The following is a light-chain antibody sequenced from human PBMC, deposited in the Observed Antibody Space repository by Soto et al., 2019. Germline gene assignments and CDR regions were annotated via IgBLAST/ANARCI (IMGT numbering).Light chain of an antibody. J-gene: IGLJ2*01. Sequence: QSALTQPPSVSASPGQSVTISCTGTSSDGGSYDRVSWYQQPPGTAPKLMIYEVSNRPSGVPDRFSGSKSGNTASLTISGLQAEDEADYFCASYTTSSAFVVLGGGTKLTVL. CDR2: EVS. V-gene: IGLV2-18*02. CDR3: ASYTTSSAFVV. CDR1: SSDGGSYDR.